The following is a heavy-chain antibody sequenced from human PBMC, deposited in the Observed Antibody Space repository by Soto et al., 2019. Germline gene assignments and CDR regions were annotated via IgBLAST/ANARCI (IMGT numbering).Heavy chain of an antibody. CDR3: ARDESGVWWGAGMDV. D-gene: IGHD1-26*01. Sequence: QVQLVQSGAEVKKPGSSVKVSCKASGGTFSSYAVSWVRQAPGQGLEWMGGIIPIFGTAKYAQKFQGRVTITADESTSTAYMELSSRRSEDTAVYYCARDESGVWWGAGMDVWGQGTTVTVSS. V-gene: IGHV1-69*01. CDR2: IIPIFGTA. CDR1: GGTFSSYA. J-gene: IGHJ6*02.